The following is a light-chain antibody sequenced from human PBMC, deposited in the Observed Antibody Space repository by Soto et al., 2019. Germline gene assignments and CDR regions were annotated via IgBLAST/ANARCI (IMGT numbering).Light chain of an antibody. CDR3: QQSYSTPQT. Sequence: DIQMTQSPASLAESVGDRLTISCRASQRISHFLTWYQQKPGKAPMLLIHTTSSLQSGVPSRFSASGTGTDFTLTISSLQPEDFATYYCQQSYSTPQTFGRGTKVEI. V-gene: IGKV1-39*01. CDR1: QRISHF. CDR2: TTS. J-gene: IGKJ4*01.